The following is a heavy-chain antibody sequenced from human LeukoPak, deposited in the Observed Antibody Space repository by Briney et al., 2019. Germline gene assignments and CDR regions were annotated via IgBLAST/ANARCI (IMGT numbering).Heavy chain of an antibody. CDR1: GYTFTSYY. CDR3: ARGCYDILTGYCFDY. CDR2: INPSGGNT. J-gene: IGHJ4*02. D-gene: IGHD3-9*01. V-gene: IGHV1-46*03. Sequence: ASVKVSCKASGYTFTSYYMHWVRQAPGQGLEWMGIINPSGGNTSYAQKLQGRVTMTRDTSTSTVYMELSSLRSEDTAVYYCARGCYDILTGYCFDYWGQGTLVTVSS.